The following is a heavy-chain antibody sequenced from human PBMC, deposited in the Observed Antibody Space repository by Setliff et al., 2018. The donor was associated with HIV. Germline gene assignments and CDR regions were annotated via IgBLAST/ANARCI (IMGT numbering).Heavy chain of an antibody. Sequence: SETLSLTCTVSGVSITNGTFYWNWIRQPPGKGLEWIGFIHHTGSTVSNPSLKSRVTILMDLSRNQLSLHLASVTTADTAVYFCAPGEGVASTYYHDWGQGTQVTVSS. CDR1: GVSITNGTFY. J-gene: IGHJ4*01. D-gene: IGHD3-3*01. CDR3: APGEGVASTYYHD. V-gene: IGHV4-61*01. CDR2: IHHTGST.